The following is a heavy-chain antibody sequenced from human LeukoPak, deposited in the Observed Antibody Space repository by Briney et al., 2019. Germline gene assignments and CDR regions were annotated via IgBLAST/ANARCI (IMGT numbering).Heavy chain of an antibody. CDR3: AYGEVGATDY. V-gene: IGHV3-30*03. CDR1: GFTFSTYG. Sequence: GGSLRLSCVASGFTFSTYGMSWVRQAPGKGLEWVAVISYDGSNKYYADSVKGRFTISRDNSKNTLYLQMNSLRAEDTAVYYCAYGEVGATDYWGQGTLVTVSS. J-gene: IGHJ4*02. CDR2: ISYDGSNK. D-gene: IGHD4-17*01.